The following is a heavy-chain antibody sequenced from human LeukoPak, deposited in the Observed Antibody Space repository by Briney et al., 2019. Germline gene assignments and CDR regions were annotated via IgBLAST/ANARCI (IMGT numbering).Heavy chain of an antibody. CDR2: LNYSGST. D-gene: IGHD3-3*01. CDR3: ASRFWSGYLFDY. CDR1: GRSISRGDYY. J-gene: IGHJ4*02. Sequence: ASLNLYLTYTVSGRSISRGDYYWGWIRQPRGKGLEWVGYLNYSGSTYYQPSFNRRVAIAVDTSKDQFPLKLSSVTAADTAVYYCASRFWSGYLFDYWGQGTLVTVSS. V-gene: IGHV4-30-4*08.